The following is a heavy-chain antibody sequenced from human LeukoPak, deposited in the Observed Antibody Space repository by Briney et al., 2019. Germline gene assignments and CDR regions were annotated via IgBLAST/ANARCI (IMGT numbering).Heavy chain of an antibody. CDR3: GRDYTAASGYNHFGY. Sequence: GGSLRLSCAASGFTFSSYEMNWVRQAPGKGLEWVSYISSSGSTIYYADSVKGRFTISRDNAKNSLYLQMNSLRAEDTAVYYCGRDYTAASGYNHFGYWGQGTLVSVSS. CDR2: ISSSGSTI. J-gene: IGHJ4*02. CDR1: GFTFSSYE. V-gene: IGHV3-48*03. D-gene: IGHD3-22*01.